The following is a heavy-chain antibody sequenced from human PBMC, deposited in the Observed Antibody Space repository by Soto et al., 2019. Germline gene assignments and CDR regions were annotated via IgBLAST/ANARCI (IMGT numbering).Heavy chain of an antibody. V-gene: IGHV1-18*04. CDR1: GYTFTSYG. CDR2: ISAYNGNT. Sequence: ASVKVSCKASGYTFTSYGISWVRQAPGQGLEWMGWISAYNGNTNYAQKLQGRVTMTTDTSASTAYMELRSLRSDDTAVYYCARAGGITMIVVALSDTFDIWGQGTMVTVSS. CDR3: ARAGGITMIVVALSDTFDI. J-gene: IGHJ3*02. D-gene: IGHD3-22*01.